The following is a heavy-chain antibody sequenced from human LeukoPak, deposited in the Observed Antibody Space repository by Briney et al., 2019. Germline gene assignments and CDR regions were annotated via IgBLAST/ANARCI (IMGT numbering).Heavy chain of an antibody. CDR2: ISSSSSTI. Sequence: PGGSLRLSCAASGFTFSSYSMNWVRQAPGKGLEWVSYISSSSSTIYYADSVKGRFTISRDNAKNSLYLQMNSLRAEDTAVYYCAKDTTTVTSQGDYWGQGTLVTVSS. CDR3: AKDTTTVTSQGDY. V-gene: IGHV3-48*01. CDR1: GFTFSSYS. J-gene: IGHJ4*02. D-gene: IGHD4-17*01.